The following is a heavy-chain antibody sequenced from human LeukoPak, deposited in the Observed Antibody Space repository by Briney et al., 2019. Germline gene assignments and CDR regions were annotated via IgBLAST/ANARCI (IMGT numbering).Heavy chain of an antibody. Sequence: PSETLSLTCTVSGGSISSYYWSWIRQPPGKGLEWIGYIYYSGSTNYNPSLKSRVTISVDTSKNQFSLKLSSVTAADTAVYYCAASKWVQGAMYYYYYMDVWGKGTTVTVSS. V-gene: IGHV4-59*01. CDR1: GGSISSYY. CDR2: IYYSGST. J-gene: IGHJ6*03. CDR3: AASKWVQGAMYYYYYMDV. D-gene: IGHD3-10*01.